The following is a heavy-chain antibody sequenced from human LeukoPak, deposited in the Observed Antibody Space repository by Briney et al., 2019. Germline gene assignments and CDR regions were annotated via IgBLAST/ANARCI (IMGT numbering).Heavy chain of an antibody. Sequence: ASVKVSCKASGYTFTSYYMHWVRQAPGQGLEWMGIINPSGGSTSYAQKFQGRVTMTRDTSTSTVYMELSSLGSEDTAVYYCARGSLGTVAGTGYYYYGMDVWGQGTTVTVSS. J-gene: IGHJ6*02. CDR1: GYTFTSYY. V-gene: IGHV1-46*01. CDR2: INPSGGST. CDR3: ARGSLGTVAGTGYYYYGMDV. D-gene: IGHD6-19*01.